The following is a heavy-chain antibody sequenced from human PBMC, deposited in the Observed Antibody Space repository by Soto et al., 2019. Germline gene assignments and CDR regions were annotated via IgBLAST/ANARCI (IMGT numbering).Heavy chain of an antibody. Sequence: GGSLTLSCAASGFTFSRYWMHWVRQTPGKGLVWASHINGGGSRTTYADSVKGRFTISRDNAKNTLYLQMNSLRAEDTAVYYCVRAVFGLGLDYWGLGTLGSVCS. CDR2: INGGGSRT. CDR3: VRAVFGLGLDY. J-gene: IGHJ4*02. D-gene: IGHD7-27*01. CDR1: GFTFSRYW. V-gene: IGHV3-74*01.